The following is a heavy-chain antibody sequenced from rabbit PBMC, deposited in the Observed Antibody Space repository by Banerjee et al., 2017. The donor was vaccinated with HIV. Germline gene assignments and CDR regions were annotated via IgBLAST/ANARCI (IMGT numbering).Heavy chain of an antibody. J-gene: IGHJ4*01. CDR1: GFTLSSYW. CDR3: ARDLAGVIGWNFGL. D-gene: IGHD4-1*01. CDR2: IGAGSSGTT. Sequence: QEQLVESGGGLVQPEGSLTLTCKASGFTLSSYWMWWVRQAPGKGLEWIACIGAGSSGTTYYASWAKGRFTLSKTSSTTVTLQMTSLTAADTATYFCARDLAGVIGWNFGLWGPGTLVTVS. V-gene: IGHV1S45*01.